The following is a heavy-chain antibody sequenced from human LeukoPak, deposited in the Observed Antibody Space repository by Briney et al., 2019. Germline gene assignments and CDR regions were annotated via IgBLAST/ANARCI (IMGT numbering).Heavy chain of an antibody. V-gene: IGHV3-23*01. J-gene: IGHJ5*02. Sequence: GGSLRLSCAASGFTFSNHAMNWVRQTPGKGLEWVSSIGGNGVSTYYADSVKGRFTISRDNSKDTLYLQMNSLSAEDTAVYHCARCTKYTTGWCNWFDPWGQAALVTVSS. D-gene: IGHD6-19*01. CDR2: IGGNGVST. CDR1: GFTFSNHA. CDR3: ARCTKYTTGWCNWFDP.